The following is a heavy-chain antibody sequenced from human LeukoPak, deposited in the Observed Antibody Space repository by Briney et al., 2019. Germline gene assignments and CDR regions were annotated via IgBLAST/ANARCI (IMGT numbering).Heavy chain of an antibody. V-gene: IGHV1-8*02. CDR3: ATAPYSGSYYYFDY. J-gene: IGHJ4*02. CDR1: GYTFTSYD. Sequence: ASVKVSCKASGYTFTSYDINWVRQATGQGLEWMGWMNPNSGNTGYAQKFQGRVTMTEDTSTDTAYMELSSLRSEDTAVYYCATAPYSGSYYYFDYWGQGTLVTVSS. D-gene: IGHD1-26*01. CDR2: MNPNSGNT.